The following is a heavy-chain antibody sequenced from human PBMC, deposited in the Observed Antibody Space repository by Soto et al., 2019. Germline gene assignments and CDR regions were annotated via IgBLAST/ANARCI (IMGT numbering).Heavy chain of an antibody. Sequence: SETLSLTCAVSGGSINSVNWWSWVRQPPGRGLEWIGELYHSGNTKYNPSLKSRVTISVDESKNQFSLNLRSVTAADTAVYYCARETGTTLEPRFDPWGQGTLVTVSS. J-gene: IGHJ5*02. D-gene: IGHD1-1*01. CDR2: LYHSGNT. CDR1: GGSINSVNW. V-gene: IGHV4-4*02. CDR3: ARETGTTLEPRFDP.